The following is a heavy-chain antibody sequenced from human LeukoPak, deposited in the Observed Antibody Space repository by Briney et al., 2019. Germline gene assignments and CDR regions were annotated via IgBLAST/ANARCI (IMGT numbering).Heavy chain of an antibody. CDR1: GLTFSSYA. J-gene: IGHJ3*02. V-gene: IGHV3-23*01. CDR2: ISGSGDRT. Sequence: GESLTLSCAASGLTFSSYAMRWVRQAPGRGREWVSAISGSGDRTYSQHSVKGRFNISRHNSRDTLYLQMNSLRAEDTAVYYCAKGPLITRVRGVISAFDIWGQGTMVTVSS. CDR3: AKGPLITRVRGVISAFDI. D-gene: IGHD3-10*01.